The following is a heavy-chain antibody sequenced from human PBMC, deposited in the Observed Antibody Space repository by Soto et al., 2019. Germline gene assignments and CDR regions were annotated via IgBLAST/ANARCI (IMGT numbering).Heavy chain of an antibody. CDR3: ASRYCSSTSCYPDWFNP. V-gene: IGHV4-39*07. CDR1: GDFISNTTYY. J-gene: IGHJ5*02. CDR2: IYFSGSGTS. Sequence: PSETLSLTCSASGDFISNTTYYWAWVRQAPGKGLEWVGSIYFSGSGTSHYNPSLKSRVTISVDTSKNQFSLKLSSVTAADTAVYYCASRYCSSTSCYPDWFNPWGQGTLVTVSS. D-gene: IGHD2-2*01.